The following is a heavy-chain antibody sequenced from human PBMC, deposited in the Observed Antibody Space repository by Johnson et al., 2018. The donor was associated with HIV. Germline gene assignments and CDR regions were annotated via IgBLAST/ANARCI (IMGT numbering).Heavy chain of an antibody. V-gene: IGHV3-43*01. CDR3: ARDLPDSGWFSYDAFDI. Sequence: VQLVESGGVVVQPGGSLRLSCAASGFTFDDYTMHWVRQAPGKGLEWVSLISWDGGSTYYADSVKGRFTISRDNSKNSLYLQMNSLRTEDTAVYYCARDLPDSGWFSYDAFDIWGQGTTVTVSS. CDR1: GFTFDDYT. J-gene: IGHJ3*02. CDR2: ISWDGGST. D-gene: IGHD6-19*01.